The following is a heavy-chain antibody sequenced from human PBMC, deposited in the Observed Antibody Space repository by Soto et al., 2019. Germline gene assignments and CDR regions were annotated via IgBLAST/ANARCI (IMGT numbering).Heavy chain of an antibody. J-gene: IGHJ6*02. CDR1: GFTFSSYG. CDR3: AKDDKYQLPRYYYGMDV. D-gene: IGHD2-2*01. CDR2: ISYDGSNK. V-gene: IGHV3-30*18. Sequence: GGSLRLSCAASGFTFSSYGMHWVRQAPGKGLEWVAVISYDGSNKYYADSVKGRFTISRDNSKNTLYLQMNSLRAEDTAVYYCAKDDKYQLPRYYYGMDVWGQGTTVTVSS.